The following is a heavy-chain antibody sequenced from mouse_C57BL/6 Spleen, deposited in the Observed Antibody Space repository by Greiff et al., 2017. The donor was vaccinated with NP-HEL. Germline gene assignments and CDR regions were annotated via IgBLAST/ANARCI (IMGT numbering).Heavy chain of an antibody. CDR2: ISYDGSN. V-gene: IGHV3-6*01. Sequence: EVHLVESGPGLVKPSQSLSLTCSVTGYSITSGYYWNWIRQFPGNKLEWMGYISYDGSNNYNPSLKNRISITRDTSKNQFFLKLNSVTTEDTATYYCARAPTIVTHVVGYFDVWGTGTTVTVSS. CDR3: ARAPTIVTHVVGYFDV. CDR1: GYSITSGYY. D-gene: IGHD2-5*01. J-gene: IGHJ1*03.